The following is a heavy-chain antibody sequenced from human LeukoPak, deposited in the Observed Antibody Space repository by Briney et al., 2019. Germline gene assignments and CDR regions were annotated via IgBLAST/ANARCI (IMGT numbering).Heavy chain of an antibody. D-gene: IGHD1-26*01. CDR2: VYYSGST. Sequence: SETLSLTCTVSGGSIGNSAYFWGWIRRPPGKGLEWIGNVYYSGSTYYNPSLKSRVIISVDTSKNQLSLNLSSLTAADTAVYYCARDSVPLEATRRNSFDPWGQGTLVTVSS. CDR3: ARDSVPLEATRRNSFDP. V-gene: IGHV4-39*02. CDR1: GGSIGNSAYF. J-gene: IGHJ5*02.